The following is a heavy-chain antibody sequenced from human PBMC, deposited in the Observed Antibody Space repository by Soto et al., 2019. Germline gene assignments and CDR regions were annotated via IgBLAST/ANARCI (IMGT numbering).Heavy chain of an antibody. CDR3: ASDKVGVVIGTKLIALQNNGMDV. Sequence: QAQLVQSGAEVKKPGASVKVSCKASGYTFISYGISWVRQAPGQGLEWMGWISAYNGNTNYAQKLQGRVTMTTDTSTSTAYMELRSLRSDDTAVYYFASDKVGVVIGTKLIALQNNGMDVWGQGTTVTVSS. D-gene: IGHD3-3*01. J-gene: IGHJ6*02. CDR2: ISAYNGNT. V-gene: IGHV1-18*01. CDR1: GYTFISYG.